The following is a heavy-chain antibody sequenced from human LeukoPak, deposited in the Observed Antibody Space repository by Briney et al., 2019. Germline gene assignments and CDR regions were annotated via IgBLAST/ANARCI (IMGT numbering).Heavy chain of an antibody. CDR3: ARLGIAAGGRGNYYYYMDV. CDR1: GGSISSYY. Sequence: PSETLSLTCTVSGGSISSYYWSWIRQPPGKGLEWIGYIYTSGSTNYNPSLKSRVTISVDTSKNQFSLKLSSVTAADTAVYYCARLGIAAGGRGNYYYYMDVWGKGTTVTVSS. V-gene: IGHV4-4*09. J-gene: IGHJ6*03. CDR2: IYTSGST. D-gene: IGHD6-13*01.